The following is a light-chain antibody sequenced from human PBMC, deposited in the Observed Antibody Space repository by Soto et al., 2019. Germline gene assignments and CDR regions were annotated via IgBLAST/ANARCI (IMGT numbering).Light chain of an antibody. J-gene: IGKJ4*01. CDR2: GAS. Sequence: DIVLTQSQGTLSLYPGERATLSSRTSQSVSSSYIAWDQQRPGQAPRLLIYGASKRATDIPDTFSGSGSETDFTFTISRLEPEDFAVYYCKHYGSSPPLTFGGGTTVPIK. CDR3: KHYGSSPPLT. CDR1: QSVSSSY. V-gene: IGKV3-20*01.